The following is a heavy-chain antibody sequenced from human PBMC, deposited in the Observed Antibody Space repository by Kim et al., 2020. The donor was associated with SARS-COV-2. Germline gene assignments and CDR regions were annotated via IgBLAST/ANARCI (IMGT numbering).Heavy chain of an antibody. D-gene: IGHD3-10*01. J-gene: IGHJ4*02. V-gene: IGHV1-18*01. CDR1: GYTFTSNG. CDR3: VRDYGSGTHRYDS. CDR2: ISAYSLNT. Sequence: ASVKVSCKVSGYTFTSNGISWVRQAPGQGLEWLGWISAYSLNTNYAPKFQGRVTMTTDTYTSTAYMDLRSLRSDDAAVYYCVRDYGSGTHRYDSWGQGTLVTVTS.